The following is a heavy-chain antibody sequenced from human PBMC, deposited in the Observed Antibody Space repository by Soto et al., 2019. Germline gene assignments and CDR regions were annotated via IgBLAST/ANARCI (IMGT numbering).Heavy chain of an antibody. CDR2: INAGNGNT. V-gene: IGHV1-3*01. J-gene: IGHJ6*02. CDR1: GYTFTSYA. CDR3: ARVGYSSGWYHPYYGMDV. D-gene: IGHD6-19*01. Sequence: QVQLVQSGAEVKKPGASVKVSCKASGYTFTSYAMHWVRQAPGQRLEWMGWINAGNGNTKYSQKFQGRVTITRDTSASTAYMELSSLRSEDTAVYYCARVGYSSGWYHPYYGMDVWGQGTTVTVSS.